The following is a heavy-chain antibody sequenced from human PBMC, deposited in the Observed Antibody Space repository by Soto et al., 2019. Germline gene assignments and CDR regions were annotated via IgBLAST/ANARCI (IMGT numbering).Heavy chain of an antibody. CDR2: ISDGGSYT. CDR3: ARAPGAVNSYAGVDV. J-gene: IGHJ6*02. V-gene: IGHV3-11*05. Sequence: GGSVRLSCVASGFIFSDYYMAWIRRAPGKGLEWVSYISDGGSYTNHGNSVRGRVSVSRDDARNSLYLQINNLRVEDTGVYYCARAPGAVNSYAGVDVWGQGTTVTVSS. D-gene: IGHD6-19*01. CDR1: GFIFSDYY.